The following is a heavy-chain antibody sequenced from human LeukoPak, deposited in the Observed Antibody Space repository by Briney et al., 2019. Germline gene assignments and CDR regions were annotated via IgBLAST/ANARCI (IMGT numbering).Heavy chain of an antibody. CDR3: VRDVSSGWAFDY. CDR1: GFTFSDYY. Sequence: GGSLRLSCAASGFTFSDYYMSWIRQLPGQGLEWVANVNQDGTQKYYVDSVKGRFTNSRDNARNLLYLQMNSLRAEDTAVYYCVRDVSSGWAFDYWGHGTLVTVSS. V-gene: IGHV3-7*01. CDR2: VNQDGTQK. J-gene: IGHJ4*01. D-gene: IGHD6-19*01.